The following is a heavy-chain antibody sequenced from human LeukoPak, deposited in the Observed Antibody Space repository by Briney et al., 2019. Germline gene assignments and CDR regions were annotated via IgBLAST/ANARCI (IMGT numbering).Heavy chain of an antibody. V-gene: IGHV3-7*05. D-gene: IGHD3-10*01. J-gene: IGHJ4*02. CDR1: GFTFSSYW. CDR3: ANSRFGELNY. CDR2: IKQDGSEK. Sequence: HTGGSLRLSCAASGFTFSSYWMGWVRQALGKGLEWVANIKQDGSEKYYVDSVKGQFTISRDNAKNSLYLQMYSLRAEDTAVYYCANSRFGELNYWGQGTLVTVSS.